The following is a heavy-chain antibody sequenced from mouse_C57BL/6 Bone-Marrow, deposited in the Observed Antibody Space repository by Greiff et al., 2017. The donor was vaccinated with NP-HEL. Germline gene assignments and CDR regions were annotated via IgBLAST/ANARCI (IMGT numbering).Heavy chain of an antibody. V-gene: IGHV1-55*01. CDR1: GYTFTSYW. CDR3: VSLITTVVEGYAMDY. Sequence: VQLQESGAELVKPGASVKMSCKASGYTFTSYWITWVKQRPGQGLEWIGDIYPGSGSTNSNEKFKSKATLTVDTSSSPAYMQLSSLTSEDSAVYYCVSLITTVVEGYAMDYWGQGTSVTVSS. J-gene: IGHJ4*01. D-gene: IGHD1-1*01. CDR2: IYPGSGST.